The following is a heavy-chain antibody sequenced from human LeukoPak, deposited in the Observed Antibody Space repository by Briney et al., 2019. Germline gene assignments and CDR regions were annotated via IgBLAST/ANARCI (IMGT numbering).Heavy chain of an antibody. CDR3: ATKAAAGNYYYYYMDV. Sequence: SETLSLTCTVSGGSISSHYWSWIRQPPGKGLEWIGYIYYSGSTNYNPSLKSRVTISVDTSKNQFSLKLSSVTAADTAVYYCATKAAAGNYYYYYMDVWGKGITVTVSS. V-gene: IGHV4-59*11. J-gene: IGHJ6*03. CDR2: IYYSGST. D-gene: IGHD6-13*01. CDR1: GGSISSHY.